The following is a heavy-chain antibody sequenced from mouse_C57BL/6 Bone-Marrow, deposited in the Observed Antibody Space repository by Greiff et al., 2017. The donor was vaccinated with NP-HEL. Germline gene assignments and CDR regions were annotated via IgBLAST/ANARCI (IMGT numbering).Heavy chain of an antibody. J-gene: IGHJ2*01. V-gene: IGHV5-4*01. D-gene: IGHD1-1*01. CDR1: GFTFSSYA. CDR3: ARDYYGSSSAY. CDR2: ISDGGSYT. Sequence: EVQRVESGGGLVKPGGSLKLSCAASGFTFSSYAMSWVRQTPEKRLEWVATISDGGSYTYYPDNVKGRFTISRDNTKNNLYLQMSHLKSEDTAMYYCARDYYGSSSAYWGQGTTLTVSS.